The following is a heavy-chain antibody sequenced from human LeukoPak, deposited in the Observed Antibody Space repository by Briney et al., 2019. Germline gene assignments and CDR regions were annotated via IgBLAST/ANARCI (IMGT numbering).Heavy chain of an antibody. J-gene: IGHJ4*02. Sequence: GGSLRLSCAASGFTFSSYDMHWVPQATGKGLEWVSAIGTAGDTYYPGSVKGRFTISRENAKNSLYLQMNSLGAEDTAVYYCATVIQFGMPNYFDYWGQGTLVTVSS. D-gene: IGHD3-3*01. V-gene: IGHV3-13*01. CDR1: GFTFSSYD. CDR2: IGTAGDT. CDR3: ATVIQFGMPNYFDY.